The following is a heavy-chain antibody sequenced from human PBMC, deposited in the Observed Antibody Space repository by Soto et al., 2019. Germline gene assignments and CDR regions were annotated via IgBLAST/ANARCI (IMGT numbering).Heavy chain of an antibody. CDR1: GGSISSGGYY. CDR2: IYYSGST. D-gene: IGHD2-15*01. Sequence: SETLSLTCTVSGGSISSGGYYWSWIRQHPGKGLEWIGYIYYSGSTYYNPSLKSRVTISVDTSKNQFSLKLSSVTAADTAVYYCARVLGYCSGGSCAQNWFDPWGQGTLVTVSS. CDR3: ARVLGYCSGGSCAQNWFDP. J-gene: IGHJ5*02. V-gene: IGHV4-31*03.